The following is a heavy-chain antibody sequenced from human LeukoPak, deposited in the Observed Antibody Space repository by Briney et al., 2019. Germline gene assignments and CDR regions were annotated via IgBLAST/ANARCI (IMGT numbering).Heavy chain of an antibody. CDR3: ARGKGEQSGSYYYYYGMDV. CDR2: INPSGGST. D-gene: IGHD1-26*01. CDR1: GYTFTSYY. J-gene: IGHJ6*02. V-gene: IGHV1-46*01. Sequence: ASVKVSCKASGYTFTSYYMHWVRQAPGQGLEWMGIINPSGGSTSYAQKFQGRATMTRDTSTSTVYMELSSLRSEDTAVYYCARGKGEQSGSYYYYYGMDVWGQGTTVTVSS.